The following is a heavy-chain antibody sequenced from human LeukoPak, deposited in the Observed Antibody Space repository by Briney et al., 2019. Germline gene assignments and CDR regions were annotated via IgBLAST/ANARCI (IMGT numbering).Heavy chain of an antibody. V-gene: IGHV4-59*06. D-gene: IGHD3-10*01. J-gene: IGHJ4*02. CDR1: GGSISSYY. CDR3: ARASMVRGFFDY. Sequence: SETLSLTCTVSGGSISSYYWSWIRQHPGKGLEWIGYIYYSGSTYYNPSLKSRVTISVDTSKNQFSLKLSSVTAADTAVYYCARASMVRGFFDYWGQGTLVTVSS. CDR2: IYYSGST.